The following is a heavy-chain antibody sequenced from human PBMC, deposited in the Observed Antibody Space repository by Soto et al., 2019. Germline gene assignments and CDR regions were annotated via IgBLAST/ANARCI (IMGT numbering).Heavy chain of an antibody. J-gene: IGHJ3*02. D-gene: IGHD1-26*01. Sequence: GGSLRLSCAASGFSFTTYVMHWVRQTPGKGLEWVAVISHDGSYKYYGDAVKGRFTISRDTSKNAVYLEMNSLRPEDTAVYYCAKGLLAIVGTTLPRDAFNIWGQGAMVTVSS. V-gene: IGHV3-30*18. CDR3: AKGLLAIVGTTLPRDAFNI. CDR1: GFSFTTYV. CDR2: ISHDGSYK.